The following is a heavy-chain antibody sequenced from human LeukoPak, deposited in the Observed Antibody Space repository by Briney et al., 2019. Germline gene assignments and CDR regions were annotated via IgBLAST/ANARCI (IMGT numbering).Heavy chain of an antibody. CDR2: ITYSGST. D-gene: IGHD6-19*01. J-gene: IGHJ4*02. Sequence: GFITYSGSTDHNPSLRSRVTISVDASKNQFSLKLTSVTAADTAVYYCVRHTTSGWYQVVYWGQGTLVTVSS. CDR3: VRHTTSGWYQVVY. V-gene: IGHV4-61*07.